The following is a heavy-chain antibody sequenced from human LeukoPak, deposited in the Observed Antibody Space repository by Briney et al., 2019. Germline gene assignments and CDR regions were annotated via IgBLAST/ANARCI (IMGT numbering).Heavy chain of an antibody. J-gene: IGHJ4*02. D-gene: IGHD2-8*02. CDR1: GGSLSSSSYY. CDR3: ATQILLGHYY. Sequence: SETLSLTCTVSGGSLSSSSYYWGWIRQPPGKGLEWIGTIFYSGSTYYNPSLKSRITMTVDTSKNQFSLNLSSVTAADTAVYYCATQILLGHYYGGQGTLVTVSS. CDR2: IFYSGST. V-gene: IGHV4-39*01.